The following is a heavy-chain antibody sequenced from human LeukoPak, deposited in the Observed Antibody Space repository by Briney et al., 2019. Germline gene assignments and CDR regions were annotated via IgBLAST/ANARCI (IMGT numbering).Heavy chain of an antibody. D-gene: IGHD3-22*01. Sequence: SVTVSLTCTVSGGSISSGDYYWRWIRQPPGKGLEWIGYIYHSWSTYYTPSLKSRVTISVDTSKSQFSLKLSSVTAADTAVYYCARAQWLSFDYWGQGTLVTVSS. CDR1: GGSISSGDYY. CDR2: IYHSWST. V-gene: IGHV4-30-4*01. CDR3: ARAQWLSFDY. J-gene: IGHJ4*02.